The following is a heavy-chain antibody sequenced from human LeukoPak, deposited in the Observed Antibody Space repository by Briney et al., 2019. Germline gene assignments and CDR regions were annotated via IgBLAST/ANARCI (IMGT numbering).Heavy chain of an antibody. CDR1: GGSISSGNYY. J-gene: IGHJ5*02. CDR2: IHHSGST. V-gene: IGHV4-31*03. D-gene: IGHD3-10*01. CDR3: ASYGSGSYRFDP. Sequence: PSETLSLTCTVSGGSISSGNYYWSWIRQHPGKGLEWIGYIHHSGSTYYNPSLKSRVIISVDTSKNQFSLKLNSVTAADTAVYYCASYGSGSYRFDPWGQGTQVTVSS.